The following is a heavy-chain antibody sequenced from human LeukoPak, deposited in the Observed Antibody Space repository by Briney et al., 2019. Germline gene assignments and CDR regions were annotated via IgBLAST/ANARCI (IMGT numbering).Heavy chain of an antibody. CDR2: ISAYNGRT. V-gene: IGHV1-18*01. CDR1: GYTFTRSY. Sequence: ASVKVSCKASGYTFTRSYINWVRQAPGQRLEWMGWISAYNGRTNYAQKFQGRVTTTTDSSTSTAYMDLTSLRSDDTAVYYCARGGTYYPCIDYWGQGTLVTVSS. D-gene: IGHD1-26*01. J-gene: IGHJ4*02. CDR3: ARGGTYYPCIDY.